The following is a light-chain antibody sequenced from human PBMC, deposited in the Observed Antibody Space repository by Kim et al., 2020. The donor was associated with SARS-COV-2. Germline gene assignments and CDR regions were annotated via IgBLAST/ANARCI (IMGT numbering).Light chain of an antibody. CDR3: CSYAGSNTYVV. V-gene: IGLV2-23*02. CDR1: SSDVGSYNL. CDR2: EVS. J-gene: IGLJ2*01. Sequence: QSITISCTGTSSDVGSYNLVSWYQQHPGKAPKIMIYEVSKRPSGVSNRFSGSKSGNTASLTISGLQAEDEADYYCCSYAGSNTYVVFGGGTQLTVL.